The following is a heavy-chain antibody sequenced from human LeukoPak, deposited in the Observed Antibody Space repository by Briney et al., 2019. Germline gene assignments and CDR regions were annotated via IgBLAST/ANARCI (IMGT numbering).Heavy chain of an antibody. CDR1: AGSLSGYY. D-gene: IGHD4-17*01. CDR2: INHSGST. V-gene: IGHV4-34*01. J-gene: IGHJ4*02. Sequence: PSETLSLTCAVAAGSLSGYYWSWISQAPGKELEWIGEINHSGSTHYNPSLRSRISVSVDTFKRRFSLKVRAVTAPEAGLYYGVRLSKIYGDYGYFDKWGEGTLVSVFS. CDR3: VRLSKIYGDYGYFDK.